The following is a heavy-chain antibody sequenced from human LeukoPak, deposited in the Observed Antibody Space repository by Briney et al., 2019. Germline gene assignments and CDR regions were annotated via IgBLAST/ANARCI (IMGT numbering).Heavy chain of an antibody. V-gene: IGHV3-23*01. CDR1: GFTFNSYA. J-gene: IGHJ6*02. D-gene: IGHD6-13*01. CDR2: IMRSGDNA. Sequence: QSGGSLRLSCVASGFTFNSYAMSWVRQAPGKGLEWVSAIMRSGDNAFYTDSVKGRFIISRDNSKNSLFLQMSSLRAEDTAVYYCAKVLPPYSSSWYANHYGMDVWGQGTTVTVSS. CDR3: AKVLPPYSSSWYANHYGMDV.